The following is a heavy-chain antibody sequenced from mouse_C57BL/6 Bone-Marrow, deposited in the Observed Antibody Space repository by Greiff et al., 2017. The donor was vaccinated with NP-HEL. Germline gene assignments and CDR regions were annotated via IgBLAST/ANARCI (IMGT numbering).Heavy chain of an antibody. CDR2: IDPSDSYT. D-gene: IGHD2-1*01. Sequence: QVHVKQPGAELVMPGASVKLSCKASGYTFTSYWMHWVKQRPGQGLEWIGEIDPSDSYTNYNQKFKGKSTLTVDKSSSTAYMQLSSLTSEDSAVYYCARGIYYGNCFDYWGQGTTLTVSS. V-gene: IGHV1-69*01. CDR1: GYTFTSYW. J-gene: IGHJ2*01. CDR3: ARGIYYGNCFDY.